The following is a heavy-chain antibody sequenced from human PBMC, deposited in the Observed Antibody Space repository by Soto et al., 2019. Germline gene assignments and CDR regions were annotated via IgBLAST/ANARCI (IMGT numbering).Heavy chain of an antibody. V-gene: IGHV4-39*01. D-gene: IGHD5-12*01. CDR1: GGSISSSSYY. CDR3: ASPGPTNSGYDKYYFDY. Sequence: SETLSLTCTVSGGSISSSSYYWGWIRQPPGKGLEWIGSIYYSGSTYYNPSLKSRVTISVDTSKNQFSLKLSSVTAADTAVYYCASPGPTNSGYDKYYFDYWGQGTLVTVSS. J-gene: IGHJ4*02. CDR2: IYYSGST.